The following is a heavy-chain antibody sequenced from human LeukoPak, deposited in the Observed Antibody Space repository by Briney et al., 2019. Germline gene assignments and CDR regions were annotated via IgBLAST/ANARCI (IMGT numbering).Heavy chain of an antibody. V-gene: IGHV1-69*13. D-gene: IGHD6-25*01. CDR2: IIPIFGTA. J-gene: IGHJ6*02. CDR3: ARDRSGSFGMDV. Sequence: ASVNVSCTASGGTFSSYAISWVRQAPGQGLEWMGGIIPIFGTANYAQKFQGRVTITADESTSTAYMELSSLRSEDTAVYYCARDRSGSFGMDVWGQGTTVTVSS. CDR1: GGTFSSYA.